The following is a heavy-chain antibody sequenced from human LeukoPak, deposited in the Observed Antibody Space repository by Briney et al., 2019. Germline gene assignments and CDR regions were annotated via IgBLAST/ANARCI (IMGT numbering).Heavy chain of an antibody. Sequence: GGSLRLSCAVSGITLSNYGMSWVRQVPGKGLEWVAGISDSGGRTNYADSVKGRFTISRDNPKNTLYLQMNSLRAEDAAVYFCAKRGVVIRVILVGFHKEAYYFDSWGQGALVTVSS. J-gene: IGHJ4*02. CDR1: GITLSNYG. CDR3: AKRGVVIRVILVGFHKEAYYFDS. CDR2: ISDSGGRT. D-gene: IGHD3-22*01. V-gene: IGHV3-23*01.